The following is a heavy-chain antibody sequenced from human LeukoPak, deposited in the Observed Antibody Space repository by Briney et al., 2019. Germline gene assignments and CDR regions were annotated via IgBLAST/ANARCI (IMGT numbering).Heavy chain of an antibody. Sequence: PGGSLRLSCAASGFTVSSNYMSWVRQAPGKGLVWVSVIYSGGSTYYADSVKGRFTISRDNSKNTLYLQMNSLRAEDTAVYYCARDQSGSGWFDYWGQGTLVTVSS. CDR1: GFTVSSNY. D-gene: IGHD6-19*01. CDR3: ARDQSGSGWFDY. V-gene: IGHV3-66*01. CDR2: IYSGGST. J-gene: IGHJ4*02.